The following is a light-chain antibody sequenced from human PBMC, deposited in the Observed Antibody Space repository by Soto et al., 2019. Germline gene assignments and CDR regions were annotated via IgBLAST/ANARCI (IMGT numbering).Light chain of an antibody. CDR2: GNT. Sequence: QSVLTQPPSVSGAPGQRVTISFIGSSSNIGAGYEVHWYQHLPGKAPKLLIYGNTNRPSGVPDRFSGSKSGTSASLAITGLQAEDEADYYCQSYDSSLSASYVFGGGTKVTVL. CDR3: QSYDSSLSASYV. V-gene: IGLV1-40*01. CDR1: SSNIGAGYE. J-gene: IGLJ1*01.